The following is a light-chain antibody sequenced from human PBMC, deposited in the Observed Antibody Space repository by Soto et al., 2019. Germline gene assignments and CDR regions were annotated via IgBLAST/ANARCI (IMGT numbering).Light chain of an antibody. Sequence: EIVMTQSPATLSVSPWERASLSCMASQTVSSNLAWYQQKPGQAPRLLIYDASTRATGIPDRFSGSGSGTDFTLTISRLEPEDFAVYYCQQYGSSPRTFGQGTKVDI. CDR1: QTVSSN. V-gene: IGKV3-20*01. J-gene: IGKJ1*01. CDR3: QQYGSSPRT. CDR2: DAS.